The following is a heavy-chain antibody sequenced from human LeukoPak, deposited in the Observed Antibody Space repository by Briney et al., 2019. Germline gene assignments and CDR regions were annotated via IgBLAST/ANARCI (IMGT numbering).Heavy chain of an antibody. V-gene: IGHV3-11*04. CDR2: ISSSGSTI. J-gene: IGHJ6*03. CDR1: GFTFSDYY. Sequence: GGSLRLSCAASGFTFSDYYMSWIRQAPGKGLEWVSYISSSGSTIYYADSVKGRFTISRDNAKNSLYLQMNSLRAEDTAVYYCARVAAAGTYQPYYYYMDVWGKGTTVTISS. CDR3: ARVAAAGTYQPYYYYMDV. D-gene: IGHD6-13*01.